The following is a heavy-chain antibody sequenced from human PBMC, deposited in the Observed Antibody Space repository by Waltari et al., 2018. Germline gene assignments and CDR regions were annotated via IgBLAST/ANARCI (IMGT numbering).Heavy chain of an antibody. J-gene: IGHJ4*02. D-gene: IGHD2-15*01. CDR2: IYYSGST. CDR3: ARGDGNPNYFDY. V-gene: IGHV4-59*11. Sequence: QVQLQESGPGLVTPSDTLSLTCAVSGGSIITHYWSWIRQPPGKGLEWIGYIYYSGSTNYNPSLKSRVTIAVDTSKNQFSLKLSAVTAADTAVYYCARGDGNPNYFDYWGQGTLVTVSS. CDR1: GGSIITHY.